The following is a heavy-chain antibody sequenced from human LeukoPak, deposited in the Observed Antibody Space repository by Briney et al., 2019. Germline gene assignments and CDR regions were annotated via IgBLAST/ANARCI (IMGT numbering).Heavy chain of an antibody. V-gene: IGHV3-7*01. CDR3: ARVLGGSGSYSYFDY. J-gene: IGHJ4*02. D-gene: IGHD3-10*01. CDR1: GFSFTTYW. CDR2: INQDGTEK. Sequence: PGGSLRLSCVASGFSFTTYWMGWVRQAPGKGLEWVANINQDGTEKYYVDSVKGRFTISRDNAKNSLFLQMNSLRAEDTAVYYCARVLGGSGSYSYFDYWGQGTLVTVSS.